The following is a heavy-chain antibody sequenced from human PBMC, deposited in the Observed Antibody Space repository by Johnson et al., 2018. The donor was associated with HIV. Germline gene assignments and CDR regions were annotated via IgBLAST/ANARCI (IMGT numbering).Heavy chain of an antibody. CDR3: ASYYNCWSDLMGISFDI. Sequence: QVQLVESGGGVVQPGRSLRLSCAASGFTFTTYAMHWVRQAPGKGLEWVAFIRYDGNNKYYADSVKGRFTISRDNSKNTLYLQMNSLRAEDTAVYYCASYYNCWSDLMGISFDIWGQGTMVTVSS. CDR1: GFTFTTYA. CDR2: IRYDGNNK. V-gene: IGHV3-30*14. J-gene: IGHJ3*02. D-gene: IGHD3-3*01.